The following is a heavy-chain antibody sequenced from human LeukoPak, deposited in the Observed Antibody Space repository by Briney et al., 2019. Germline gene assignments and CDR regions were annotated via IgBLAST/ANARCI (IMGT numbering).Heavy chain of an antibody. D-gene: IGHD6-19*01. Sequence: GGSLRLSCAASGFTFSSYAMHWVRQAPGKGLEWVAVISYDGSNKYYADSVKGRFTISRDNSKNTLYLQMNSLRAEDTAVYYCAKCRNPGSGWYDSFDVWGQGTMVTVSS. J-gene: IGHJ3*01. V-gene: IGHV3-30-3*02. CDR1: GFTFSSYA. CDR3: AKCRNPGSGWYDSFDV. CDR2: ISYDGSNK.